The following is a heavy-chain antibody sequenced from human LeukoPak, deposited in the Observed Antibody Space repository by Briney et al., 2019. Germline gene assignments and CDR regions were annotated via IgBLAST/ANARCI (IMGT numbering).Heavy chain of an antibody. Sequence: SETLCLTCTASGVSSSSYYWSWIRQPAGKGLEWIGRIYTSGSTNYNPSLKSRVTMSVGTSKNQFSLKLSSVTAADTAVYYCARASYDSSGYYYFDYWGQGTLVTVSS. D-gene: IGHD3-22*01. CDR1: GVSSSSYY. J-gene: IGHJ4*02. V-gene: IGHV4-4*07. CDR3: ARASYDSSGYYYFDY. CDR2: IYTSGST.